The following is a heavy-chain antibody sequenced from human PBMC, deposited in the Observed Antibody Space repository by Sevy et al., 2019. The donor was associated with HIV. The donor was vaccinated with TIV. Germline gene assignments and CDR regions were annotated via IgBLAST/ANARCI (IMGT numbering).Heavy chain of an antibody. CDR2: FDPEDGET. Sequence: ASVKVSCKVSGYTLTELSMHWVRQAPGKGLEWMGGFDPEDGETIYAQKFQGRVTMTEDTSTDTAYMELSSLRSEDTAVYYCATDPGCSSTSCYEFDYWGRGTLVTVSS. V-gene: IGHV1-24*01. J-gene: IGHJ4*02. CDR1: GYTLTELS. D-gene: IGHD2-2*01. CDR3: ATDPGCSSTSCYEFDY.